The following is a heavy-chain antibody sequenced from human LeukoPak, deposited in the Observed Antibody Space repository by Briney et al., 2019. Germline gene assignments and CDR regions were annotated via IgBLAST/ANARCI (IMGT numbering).Heavy chain of an antibody. D-gene: IGHD3-10*01. CDR1: GGSISPYY. J-gene: IGHJ3*02. Sequence: PSETLSLTYTVSGGSISPYYWSWLRQPPGKGLEWIGYISYSGSTKNNPSLKSRVTISVDTSKNQFSPKLTSVTAADTAVYYCAKEGAESFPDAFDIWGQGTVITVSS. CDR2: ISYSGST. V-gene: IGHV4-59*01. CDR3: AKEGAESFPDAFDI.